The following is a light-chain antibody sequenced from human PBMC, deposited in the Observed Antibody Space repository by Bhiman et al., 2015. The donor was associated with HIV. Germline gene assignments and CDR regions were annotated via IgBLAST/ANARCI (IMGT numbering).Light chain of an antibody. CDR2: QNN. V-gene: IGLV3-1*01. CDR1: KLGDKY. CDR3: QAWDNSILI. J-gene: IGLJ2*01. Sequence: SYELTQPPSVSVSPGQTASITCSGDKLGDKYACWYQQKPGQSPVLVIYQNNKRPSGIPERFSGSKSGNTATLTISGTQAMDEADYYCQAWDNSILIFGGGTKLTVL.